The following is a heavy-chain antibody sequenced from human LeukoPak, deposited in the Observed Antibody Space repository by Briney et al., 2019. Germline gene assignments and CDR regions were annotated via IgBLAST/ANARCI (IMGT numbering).Heavy chain of an antibody. D-gene: IGHD6-19*01. CDR1: GASTSSRY. CDR2: IYNGRNT. CDR3: AQTTGWPDFDF. V-gene: IGHV4-59*08. J-gene: IGHJ4*02. Sequence: PSETLSLTCSASGASTSSRYWSWIRQSPGRTREWIGHIYNGRNTKYNPSLTSRVTISVDTSKNQFSLSLTSVTAADTAIYYCAQTTGWPDFDFWGPGALVTVSS.